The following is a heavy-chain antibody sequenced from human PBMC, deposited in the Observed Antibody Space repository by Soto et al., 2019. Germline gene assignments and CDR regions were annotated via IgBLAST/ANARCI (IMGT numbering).Heavy chain of an antibody. CDR1: GFTFSSYY. CDR2: IGTAGDT. CDR3: ARVSSTSSSSWFDY. D-gene: IGHD6-13*01. J-gene: IGHJ5*01. Sequence: GGSLRLSCAAAGFTFSSYYMHWVRQDTGKGLEWVSAIGTAGDTYYPGSVKGRFTISRENAKNSLYLQMNSLRAEDTAVYYCARVSSTSSSSWFDYWGQGTLVTVSS. V-gene: IGHV3-13*01.